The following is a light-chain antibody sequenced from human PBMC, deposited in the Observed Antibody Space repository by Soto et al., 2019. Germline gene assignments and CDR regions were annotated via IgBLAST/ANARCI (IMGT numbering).Light chain of an antibody. CDR1: QNIAEY. CDR3: HQTYSVPWT. J-gene: IGKJ1*01. CDR2: AAS. Sequence: DIQMTQSPSSLSASVGDRVTITCRASQNIAEYLNWYHHRPGKDPKLLIYAASSIQSGVQSRFSDRESEKEFTLTITSLQHEEFASYYCHQTYSVPWTFGQGTEVA. V-gene: IGKV1-39*01.